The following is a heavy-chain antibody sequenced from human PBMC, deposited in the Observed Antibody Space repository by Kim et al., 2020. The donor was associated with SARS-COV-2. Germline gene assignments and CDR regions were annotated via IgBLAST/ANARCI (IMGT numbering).Heavy chain of an antibody. D-gene: IGHD3-9*01. Sequence: GGSLRLSCAASGFTFSSYAMSWVRQAPGKGLEWVSAISGSGGSTYYADCVKGRFTISRDNSKNTLYLQMNSLRAEDTAVYYCAKRSAADYDILTGYYLYYCGMDVWGQGTTVTVSS. CDR3: AKRSAADYDILTGYYLYYCGMDV. CDR2: ISGSGGST. CDR1: GFTFSSYA. V-gene: IGHV3-23*01. J-gene: IGHJ6*02.